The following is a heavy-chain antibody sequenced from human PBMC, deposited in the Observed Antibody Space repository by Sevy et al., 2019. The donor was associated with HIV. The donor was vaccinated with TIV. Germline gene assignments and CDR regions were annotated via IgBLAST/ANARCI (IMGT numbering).Heavy chain of an antibody. D-gene: IGHD6-19*01. CDR3: ARGSKGSGSPDPYYFDY. CDR1: GDSVSSNSAA. J-gene: IGHJ4*02. CDR2: TYYRSKWYN. Sequence: SQTLSLTCAISGDSVSSNSAAWNWIRQSPSRGLEWLGRTYYRSKWYNDYAVSVKSRITINPDTSKNQFSLQLNSVTPEDTAVYYCARGSKGSGSPDPYYFDYWGQGTLVTVSS. V-gene: IGHV6-1*01.